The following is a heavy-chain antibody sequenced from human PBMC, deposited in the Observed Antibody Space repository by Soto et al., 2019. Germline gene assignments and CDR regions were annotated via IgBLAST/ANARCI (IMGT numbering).Heavy chain of an antibody. V-gene: IGHV3-23*01. CDR3: AMRGAGKIVGATWTPFDY. CDR2: ISGSGGST. J-gene: IGHJ4*02. Sequence: GGSLRLSCAASGFSFSSYAMSWVRQAPGKGLEWVSAISGSGGSTYYADSVKGRFTISRANSKNTLYLQMNSLRAEDTAVYYCAMRGAGKIVGATWTPFDYWGQGTLVTVSS. CDR1: GFSFSSYA. D-gene: IGHD1-26*01.